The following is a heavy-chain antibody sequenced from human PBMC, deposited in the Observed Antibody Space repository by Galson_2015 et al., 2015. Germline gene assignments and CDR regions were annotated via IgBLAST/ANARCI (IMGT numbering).Heavy chain of an antibody. CDR1: GFTFSSYW. CDR3: ARDPVPQVHWAEYFQH. V-gene: IGHV3-7*01. CDR2: IKHDGSEK. D-gene: IGHD2-2*01. J-gene: IGHJ1*01. Sequence: SLRLSCAASGFTFSSYWMSWVRQAPGKGLEWVAYIKHDGSEKYYVDSVKGRFTISRDNAKNSLHLQMNSLRAEDTSVYYCARDPVPQVHWAEYFQHWGQGSLVTASS.